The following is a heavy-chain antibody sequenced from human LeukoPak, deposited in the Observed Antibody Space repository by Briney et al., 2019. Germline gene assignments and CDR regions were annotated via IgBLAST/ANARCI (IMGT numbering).Heavy chain of an antibody. J-gene: IGHJ5*02. CDR1: GFTFSSYS. D-gene: IGHD3-10*01. V-gene: IGHV3-21*04. CDR2: ISSSSSYI. CDR3: ARVYGSASYWFDP. Sequence: GGSLRLSCAASGFTFSSYSMNWVRQAPGKGLEWVSSISSSSSYIYYADSVKGRFTISRDNAKNSLYLQMNSLRAEDTAVYYCARVYGSASYWFDPWGQGTLVTVSS.